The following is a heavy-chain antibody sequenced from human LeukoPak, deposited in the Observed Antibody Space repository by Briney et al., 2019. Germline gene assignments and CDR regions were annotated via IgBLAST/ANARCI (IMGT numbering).Heavy chain of an antibody. CDR2: IYPSGST. CDR1: GASLSGGSYY. V-gene: IGHV4-61*02. CDR3: ARAEGYDSSGYLSDYPDY. D-gene: IGHD3-22*01. J-gene: IGHJ4*02. Sequence: PSETLSLTCTVSGASLSGGSYYWSWIRQPAGKGLEWIGRIYPSGSTDYNPSLKSRVTISIDTSKNQFSLKQSSVTAADTAVYYCARAEGYDSSGYLSDYPDYWGQGTLVTVSS.